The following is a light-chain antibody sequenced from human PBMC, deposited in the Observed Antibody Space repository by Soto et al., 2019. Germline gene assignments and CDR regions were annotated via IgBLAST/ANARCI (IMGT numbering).Light chain of an antibody. J-gene: IGKJ3*01. V-gene: IGKV3-20*01. CDR2: GAS. CDR1: QSVSSNY. CDR3: QQYGRSPFT. Sequence: IVMTQSPGTLSLSPGEPATLSCRASQSVSSNYVAWFHQKPGQAPRLLMYGASSRATGVPDRFSASGSGTDGTLTISRLEQEDVAVYYCQQYGRSPFTFGPGTKVDIK.